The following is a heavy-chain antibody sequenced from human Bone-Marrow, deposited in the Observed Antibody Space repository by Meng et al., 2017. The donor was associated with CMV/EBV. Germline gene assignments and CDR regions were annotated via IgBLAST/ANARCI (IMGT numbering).Heavy chain of an antibody. D-gene: IGHD6-13*01. J-gene: IGHJ5*02. V-gene: IGHV4-34*01. CDR3: ARAPDKSSSWYVWFDP. CDR1: GGSFSGYY. CDR2: INHSGST. Sequence: SQTLPLTCAVYGGSFSGYYWSWIRQPPGKGLEWIGEINHSGSTNYNPSLKSRVTISVDTSKNQFSLKLSSVTAADTAVYYCARAPDKSSSWYVWFDPWGQGTLVTSPQ.